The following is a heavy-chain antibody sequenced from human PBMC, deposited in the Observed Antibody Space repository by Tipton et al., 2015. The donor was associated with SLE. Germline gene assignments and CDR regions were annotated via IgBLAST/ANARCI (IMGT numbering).Heavy chain of an antibody. D-gene: IGHD2-8*01. V-gene: IGHV4-34*01. CDR1: GGSFSDYS. J-gene: IGHJ4*02. Sequence: TLSLTCAVYGGSFSDYSWSWIRQPPGKGLEWIGEINHSGSTNYNPSLKSRVTISIDTSKNQFSLRLSSVTAADTAVYYCARDCTTGVCYTPSFDYWGQGTLATVSP. CDR2: INHSGST. CDR3: ARDCTTGVCYTPSFDY.